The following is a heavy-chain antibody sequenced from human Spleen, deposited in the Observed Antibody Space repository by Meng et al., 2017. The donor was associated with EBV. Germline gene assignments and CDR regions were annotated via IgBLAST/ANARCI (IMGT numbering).Heavy chain of an antibody. CDR3: ASESGRGYTPDY. CDR2: FLPTLGAP. J-gene: IGHJ4*02. Sequence: QLQLGQSGAEVKKHGSSMKVSCKASGASFSSYSFSWVRQAPGQGLEWLGGFLPTLGAPNYAQKFHGRVSITADESTSTHYMDLSSLRSEDTAVYYCASESGRGYTPDYWGQGTLVTVSS. V-gene: IGHV1-69*01. D-gene: IGHD3-10*01. CDR1: GASFSSYS.